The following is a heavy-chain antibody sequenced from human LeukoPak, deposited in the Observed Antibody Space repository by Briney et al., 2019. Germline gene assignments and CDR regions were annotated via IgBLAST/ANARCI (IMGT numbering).Heavy chain of an antibody. D-gene: IGHD2-2*01. CDR3: ARSYLYALDV. CDR2: INGDGSTT. Sequence: GGSLRLSCAASGFTFSSHWMQWVRQVPGKGLVWVSQINGDGSTTNHADSVKGRFTISRDNAKNTLYLQMNSLRVEDTAVYFCARSYLYALDVWGQGTTVTVSS. J-gene: IGHJ6*02. V-gene: IGHV3-74*01. CDR1: GFTFSSHW.